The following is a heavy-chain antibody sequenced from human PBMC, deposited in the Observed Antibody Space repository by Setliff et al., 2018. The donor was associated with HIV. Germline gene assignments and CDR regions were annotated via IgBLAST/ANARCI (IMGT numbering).Heavy chain of an antibody. V-gene: IGHV3-30*02. Sequence: GSLRLSCAASGFTFSNYGMHWIRQAPDKGLEWVAFIRFDGGDKYYADSVKGRFTISRDNSKNALYLQMDSLRDEDTAVYFCARDLYPLTTRYSFDYWGQGTLVTVSS. CDR3: ARDLYPLTTRYSFDY. D-gene: IGHD4-17*01. J-gene: IGHJ4*02. CDR2: IRFDGGDK. CDR1: GFTFSNYG.